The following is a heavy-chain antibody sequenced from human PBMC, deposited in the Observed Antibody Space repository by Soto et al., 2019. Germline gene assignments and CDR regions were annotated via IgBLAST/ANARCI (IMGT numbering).Heavy chain of an antibody. V-gene: IGHV1-3*01. CDR2: INAGNGNT. Sequence: ASVKVSCKASGYTFTSYAMHWVRQAPGQRLEWMGWINAGNGNTKYSQKFQGRVTITRDTSASTAYMELSSLRSEDTAVYYCARDVAHCSSTSCYAGDWFDPWGQTTLVTVS. D-gene: IGHD2-2*01. J-gene: IGHJ5*02. CDR1: GYTFTSYA. CDR3: ARDVAHCSSTSCYAGDWFDP.